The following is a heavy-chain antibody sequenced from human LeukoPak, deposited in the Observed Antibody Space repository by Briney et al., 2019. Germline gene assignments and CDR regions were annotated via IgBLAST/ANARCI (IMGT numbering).Heavy chain of an antibody. CDR1: GGSISSGSYY. J-gene: IGHJ6*03. Sequence: SETLSLTCTVSGGSISSGSYYWSWIRQPAGKGLEWIGRIYTSGSTNYNPSLKSRVTISVDTSKNQFSLKLSSVTAADTAVYYCARHVQDYYYYMDVWGKGTTVTVSS. CDR3: ARHVQDYYYYMDV. V-gene: IGHV4-61*02. CDR2: IYTSGST.